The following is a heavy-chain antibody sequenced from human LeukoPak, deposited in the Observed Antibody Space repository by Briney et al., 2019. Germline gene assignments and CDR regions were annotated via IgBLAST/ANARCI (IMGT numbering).Heavy chain of an antibody. CDR1: GFTFSSYG. J-gene: IGHJ6*02. Sequence: PGGSLRLSCAASGFTFSSYGMHWVRQAPGKGLEWVAVISYDGSNKYYADSVKGRFTISRDNSKNTLYLQMNILRAWDTAGYYCWKGPQLGYDYGMDVWGQGTTVTVSS. CDR2: ISYDGSNK. CDR3: WKGPQLGYDYGMDV. D-gene: IGHD6-13*01. V-gene: IGHV3-30*18.